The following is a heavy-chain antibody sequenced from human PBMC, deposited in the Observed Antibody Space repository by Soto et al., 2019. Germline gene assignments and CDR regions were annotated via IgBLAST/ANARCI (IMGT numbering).Heavy chain of an antibody. V-gene: IGHV3-66*01. CDR1: GFTVSSNY. D-gene: IGHD1-26*01. J-gene: IGHJ4*02. CDR2: VYSGDST. Sequence: PGGSLRLSCAASGFTVSSNYMSWVRQAPGKGLEWVLVVYSGDSTYYADSVKGRFTISRDNSKNTLYLQMNSLRAEDTAVYYCARVSVGLLIYYFDYWGQGTLVTVSS. CDR3: ARVSVGLLIYYFDY.